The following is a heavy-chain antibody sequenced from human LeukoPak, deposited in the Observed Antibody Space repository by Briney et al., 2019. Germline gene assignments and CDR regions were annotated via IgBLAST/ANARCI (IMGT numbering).Heavy chain of an antibody. V-gene: IGHV3-64*01. J-gene: IGHJ4*02. CDR3: ARDGAFRVVPAAIPSYYFDY. CDR1: GFTFSNYA. CDR2: ISSNGGST. D-gene: IGHD2-2*01. Sequence: GGSLRLSCAASGFTFSNYAMTWVRQAPGKGLEYVSAISSNGGSTYYANPVKGGFTISRDNSKNTLYLQMGSLRAEDMAVYYCARDGAFRVVPAAIPSYYFDYWGQGTLVTVSS.